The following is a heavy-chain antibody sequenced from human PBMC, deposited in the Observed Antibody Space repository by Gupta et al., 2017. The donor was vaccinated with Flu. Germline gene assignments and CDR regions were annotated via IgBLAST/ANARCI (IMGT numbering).Heavy chain of an antibody. D-gene: IGHD3-22*01. CDR3: ARHSEGVGYDAHAFHT. Sequence: QLQLQESGPGLLEPSETLSLTCIVSGGSISSRVHLWGWISQPPGQGLEWIGSYSSVRNPFYNPSLMSLITIFADTSKNHFSLKMNSVTAADTAMYYCARHSEGVGYDAHAFHTWGQGTMVTVSS. CDR1: GGSISSRVHL. J-gene: IGHJ3*02. V-gene: IGHV4-39*01. CDR2: YSSVRNP.